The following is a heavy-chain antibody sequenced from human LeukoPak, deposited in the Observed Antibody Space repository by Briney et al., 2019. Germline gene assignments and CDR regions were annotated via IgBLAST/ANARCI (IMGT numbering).Heavy chain of an antibody. J-gene: IGHJ3*02. CDR2: IKSKIDGATT. V-gene: IGHV3-15*01. CDR3: ARDGYNPGDAFDI. D-gene: IGHD5-24*01. Sequence: GGSLRLSCAASGFTFGNAWMSWVRQAPGKGVGCVGRIKSKIDGATTDYAAPVEGRFTNSRDGSTNTLYLQMNSLKTEDTAVYYCARDGYNPGDAFDIWGQGTMVTVSS. CDR1: GFTFGNAW.